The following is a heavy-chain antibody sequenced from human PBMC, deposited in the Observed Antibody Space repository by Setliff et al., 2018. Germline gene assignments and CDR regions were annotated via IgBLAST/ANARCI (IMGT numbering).Heavy chain of an antibody. CDR1: GFTFSSYR. CDR3: ATTRVWIPVLDS. CDR2: IWDDGSNK. Sequence: GGSLRLSCAASGFTFSSYRMHWVRQAPGKGLEWVAVIWDDGSNKYYADSVKGRFTISRDNSKNTLYLQMNSLRAEDTAIYYCATTRVWIPVLDSCGQGTLVTVSS. V-gene: IGHV3-33*08. J-gene: IGHJ4*02. D-gene: IGHD5-18*01.